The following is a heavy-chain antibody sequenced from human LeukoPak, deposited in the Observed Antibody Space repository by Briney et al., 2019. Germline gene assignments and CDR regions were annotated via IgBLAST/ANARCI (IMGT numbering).Heavy chain of an antibody. V-gene: IGHV3-21*01. CDR2: ISSSSSYI. Sequence: KPGGSLRLSCAASGFTFSSYSMNWVRQAPGKGLEWVSSISSSSSYIYYADSVKGRFTISRDNAKDSLYLQMNSLRAEDTAVYYCARGGLRSGDAFDIWGQGTMVTVSS. CDR1: GFTFSSYS. J-gene: IGHJ3*02. CDR3: ARGGLRSGDAFDI. D-gene: IGHD5-12*01.